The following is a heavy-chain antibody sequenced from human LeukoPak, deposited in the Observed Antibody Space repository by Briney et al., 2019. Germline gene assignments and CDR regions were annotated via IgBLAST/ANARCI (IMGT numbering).Heavy chain of an antibody. CDR2: IGWNSGSI. CDR3: AKDIQFQGTSRFFDY. Sequence: GGSLRLSYAPSGFTFDDYAMHWVRHAPGEGLEWVSGIGWNSGSIGYADCVKGRFTISRDNAKNSLYLQMNSLRAEDRALYYCAKDIQFQGTSRFFDYWGEGTLLTVSS. D-gene: IGHD2-2*01. CDR1: GFTFDDYA. V-gene: IGHV3-9*01. J-gene: IGHJ4*02.